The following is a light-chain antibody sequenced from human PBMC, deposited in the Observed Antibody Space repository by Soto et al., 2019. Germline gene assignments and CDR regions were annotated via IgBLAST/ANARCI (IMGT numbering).Light chain of an antibody. CDR1: QSVSTY. CDR3: VQRSICLT. J-gene: IGKJ4*01. Sequence: EIVLTQSPATLSLSPGERATLSCRASQSVSTYVAWYQQKPGQAHRLLIYDASNRATGIPARFSGSGSGTDFTLTISSLEPEDFALYFCVQRSICLTFGGGTKVEIK. V-gene: IGKV3-11*01. CDR2: DAS.